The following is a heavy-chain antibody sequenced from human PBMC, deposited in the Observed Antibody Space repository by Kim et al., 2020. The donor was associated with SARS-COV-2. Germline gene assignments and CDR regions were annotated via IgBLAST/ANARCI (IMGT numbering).Heavy chain of an antibody. J-gene: IGHJ4*02. CDR3: AREEVFDYVWGSYRQTGGFDY. CDR1: GFTFSSYW. D-gene: IGHD3-16*02. Sequence: GGSLRLSCAASGFTFSSYWMSWVRQAPGKGLEWVANIKQDGSEKYYVDSVKGRFTISRDNAKNSLYLQMNSLRAEDTAVYYCAREEVFDYVWGSYRQTGGFDYWGQGTLVTVSS. CDR2: IKQDGSEK. V-gene: IGHV3-7*01.